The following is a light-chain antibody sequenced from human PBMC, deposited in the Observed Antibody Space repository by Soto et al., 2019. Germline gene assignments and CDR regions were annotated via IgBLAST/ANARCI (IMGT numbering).Light chain of an antibody. CDR2: EVN. CDR3: CSFTTTSTWL. J-gene: IGLJ3*02. CDR1: SSGIGTYNY. V-gene: IGLV2-14*01. Sequence: QSALTQPASVSGSPGQSITISCSETSSGIGTYNYVSWYQHHPGKVPKLIIYEVNNRPSGVSTRFSGSKSGKTASLTISGLQAVDEADYYCCSFTTTSTWLFGGGTKLTVL.